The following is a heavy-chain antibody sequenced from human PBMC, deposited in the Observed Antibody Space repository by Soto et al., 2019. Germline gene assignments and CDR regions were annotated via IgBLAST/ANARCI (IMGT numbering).Heavy chain of an antibody. V-gene: IGHV4-31*03. J-gene: IGHJ5*02. CDR1: GGSISSGGYY. CDR3: AREFVYAIGNWFDP. CDR2: IYYSGST. D-gene: IGHD2-8*01. Sequence: SETLSLTCTVSGGSISSGGYYWSWIRQHPGKGLEWIGYIYYSGSTYYNPSLKSRVTISVDTSKNQFSLKLSSVTAADTAVXYCAREFVYAIGNWFDPWGQGTLVTVSS.